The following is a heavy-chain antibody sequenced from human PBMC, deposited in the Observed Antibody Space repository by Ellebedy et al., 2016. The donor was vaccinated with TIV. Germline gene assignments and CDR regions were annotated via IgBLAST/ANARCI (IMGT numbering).Heavy chain of an antibody. Sequence: PGGSLRLSCAASGLTFSSHAMSWVPQAPGKGLEWVSSITESGGHTYYADAVKGSFTISRDNSKDTLYLQMKSLRAEDTAIYYCARDPVGVGPAFDVWGQGTMVTVSS. CDR1: GLTFSSHA. V-gene: IGHV3-23*01. CDR3: ARDPVGVGPAFDV. J-gene: IGHJ3*01. CDR2: ITESGGHT. D-gene: IGHD4-23*01.